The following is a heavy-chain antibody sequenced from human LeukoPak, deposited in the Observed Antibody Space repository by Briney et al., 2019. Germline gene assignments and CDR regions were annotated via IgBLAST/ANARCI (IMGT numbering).Heavy chain of an antibody. Sequence: SETLSLTCTVSGGSISSSSYYWGWIRQPPGKGLEWIGSIYYSGSTYYNPSLKSRVTISVDTSKNQFSLKLSSVTAADTAVYYCARAYEPDYYDSSGYPPEKWGQGTLVTVSS. V-gene: IGHV4-39*01. J-gene: IGHJ4*02. CDR3: ARAYEPDYYDSSGYPPEK. CDR1: GGSISSSSYY. D-gene: IGHD3-22*01. CDR2: IYYSGST.